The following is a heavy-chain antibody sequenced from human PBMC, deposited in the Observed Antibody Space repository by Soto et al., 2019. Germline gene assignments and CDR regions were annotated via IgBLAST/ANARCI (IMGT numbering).Heavy chain of an antibody. CDR1: GFTFSNAW. J-gene: IGHJ6*02. CDR2: IKSKTDGGTT. CDR3: TTEQVRYYYYGMDV. Sequence: EVQLVESGGGLVKPGGSLRLSCAASGFTFSNAWMNWVRQAPGKGLEWVGRIKSKTDGGTTDYAAPVKGRFTISRDDSKNTLYPQMNSLKTEDTAVYYCTTEQVRYYYYGMDVWRQGTTVTVSS. V-gene: IGHV3-15*07.